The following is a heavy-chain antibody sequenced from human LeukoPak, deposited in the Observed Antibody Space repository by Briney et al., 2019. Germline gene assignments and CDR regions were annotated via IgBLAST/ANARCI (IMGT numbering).Heavy chain of an antibody. CDR2: LTGSSGST. J-gene: IGHJ4*02. CDR1: GFTSTNYA. CDR3: AKGAYDYIEIAYFDS. V-gene: IGHV3-23*01. Sequence: PGGSLRLSCAASGFTSTNYAMNWVRQAPGKGLEWVSVLTGSSGSTDYADSVKGRFTISRDISKNTLFLQMNSLRAEDTAIYYCAKGAYDYIEIAYFDSWGQGALVTVSS. D-gene: IGHD5-12*01.